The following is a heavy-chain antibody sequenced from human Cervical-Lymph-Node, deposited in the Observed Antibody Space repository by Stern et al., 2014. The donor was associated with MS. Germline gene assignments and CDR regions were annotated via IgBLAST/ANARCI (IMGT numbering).Heavy chain of an antibody. D-gene: IGHD6-19*01. V-gene: IGHV4-59*08. J-gene: IGHJ4*02. CDR3: ARHSGSGYFDY. CDR1: GDSISSFY. CDR2: LYSVGT. Sequence: QLQLQESGPGLVKPSEALSLTCTVSGDSISSFYWSWIRQSPGKGLEWIGYLYSVGTTYNPSLKSRVTISVATSTNQLSLKLSSVTAADTAVYYCARHSGSGYFDYWGQGTLVTVSS.